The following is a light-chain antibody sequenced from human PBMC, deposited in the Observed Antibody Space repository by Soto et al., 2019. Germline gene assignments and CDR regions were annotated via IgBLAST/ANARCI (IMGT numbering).Light chain of an antibody. CDR1: SSDVGGYNY. V-gene: IGLV2-14*01. Sequence: QSALTQPASVSGSPGQSITISCTGTSSDVGGYNYVSWYQQRPGKAPKVMIYDVSNRPSGVSNRFSGSKSGNTASLTISGLQAEDEADYYCSSYTSSSLYVLGTGTKVTVL. J-gene: IGLJ1*01. CDR3: SSYTSSSLYV. CDR2: DVS.